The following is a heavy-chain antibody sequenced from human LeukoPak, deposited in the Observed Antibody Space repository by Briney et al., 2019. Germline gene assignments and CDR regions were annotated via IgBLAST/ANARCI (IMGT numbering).Heavy chain of an antibody. Sequence: PSETLSLTCTVSGGSISSYYWSWIRQPAGKGLKWIGRIYTSGSTNYNPSLTSRVTMSVETSKNQFPLKLSSVTAADTAVYYCARSSVSYSSSWEFDYWGQGTLVTVSS. CDR3: ARSSVSYSSSWEFDY. CDR1: GGSISSYY. J-gene: IGHJ4*02. CDR2: IYTSGST. V-gene: IGHV4-4*07. D-gene: IGHD6-13*01.